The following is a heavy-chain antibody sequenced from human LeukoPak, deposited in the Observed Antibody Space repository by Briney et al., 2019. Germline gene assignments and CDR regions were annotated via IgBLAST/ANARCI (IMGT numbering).Heavy chain of an antibody. V-gene: IGHV3-69-1*01. Sequence: GGSLRLSCAASGFTFDDYAMNWVRQAPGKGLEWVSSISSSSYIYYADSLKGRFTISTDNAKNSLYLQMNSLRAEDTAVYYCARDDTYCGGDCPRAEYFQHWGQGTLVTVSS. CDR3: ARDDTYCGGDCPRAEYFQH. J-gene: IGHJ1*01. CDR2: ISSSSYI. D-gene: IGHD2-21*02. CDR1: GFTFDDYA.